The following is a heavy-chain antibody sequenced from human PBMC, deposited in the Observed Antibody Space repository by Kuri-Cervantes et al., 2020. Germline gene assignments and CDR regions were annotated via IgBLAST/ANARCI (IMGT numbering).Heavy chain of an antibody. D-gene: IGHD3-16*01. V-gene: IGHV4-39*07. J-gene: IGHJ6*03. CDR1: GASISSSSYY. Sequence: SETLSLTCTVSGASISSSSYYWGWVRQPPGKGLEWIGSIFYSGSTYYNPSLKSRVTISVDTSKNQFSLHLTSVTTADTAVYYCARGWGEPGGGYYHYYMDVWGEGTAVTVSS. CDR3: ARGWGEPGGGYYHYYMDV. CDR2: IFYSGST.